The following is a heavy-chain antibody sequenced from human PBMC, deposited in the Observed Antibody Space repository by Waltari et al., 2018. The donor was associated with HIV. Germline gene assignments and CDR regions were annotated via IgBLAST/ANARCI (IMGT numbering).Heavy chain of an antibody. J-gene: IGHJ4*02. CDR1: GFTFSNAW. Sequence: EVQLVESGGGLVKPGGSLRLSCAASGFTFSNAWMSWVRQAPGKGREWVGRIKSKTDGGTTDYAAPVKGRFTISRDDSKNTLYLQMNSLKTEDTAVYYCTTAYYYDSSGYYSVFDYWGQGTLVTVSS. CDR3: TTAYYYDSSGYYSVFDY. V-gene: IGHV3-15*01. CDR2: IKSKTDGGTT. D-gene: IGHD3-22*01.